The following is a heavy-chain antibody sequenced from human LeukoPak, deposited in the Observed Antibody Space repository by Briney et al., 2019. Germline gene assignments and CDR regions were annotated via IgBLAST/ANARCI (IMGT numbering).Heavy chain of an antibody. CDR1: GGTFSSYG. J-gene: IGHJ6*03. V-gene: IGHV1-69*13. Sequence: SVKVSCKASGGTFSSYGISWVRQAPGQGLGWMGGIIPIFGTANYAQKFQGRVTITADESTSTAYMELSSLRAEDTAVYYCASGPQYSSSWLYYYYYMDVWGKGTTVTISS. CDR3: ASGPQYSSSWLYYYYYMDV. D-gene: IGHD6-13*01. CDR2: IIPIFGTA.